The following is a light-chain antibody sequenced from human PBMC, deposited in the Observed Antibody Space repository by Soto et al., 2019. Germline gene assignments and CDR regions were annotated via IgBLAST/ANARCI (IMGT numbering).Light chain of an antibody. Sequence: EIVMTQSPATLSVSPGERATFSCRASQSVSSNLAWYQQKPGQAPRLLIYGASTRATGIPARFSGSGSGTDFTLTISSLEPEDFAVYYCQQRSNWPITFGQGTRLE. CDR2: GAS. V-gene: IGKV3-15*01. CDR1: QSVSSN. CDR3: QQRSNWPIT. J-gene: IGKJ5*01.